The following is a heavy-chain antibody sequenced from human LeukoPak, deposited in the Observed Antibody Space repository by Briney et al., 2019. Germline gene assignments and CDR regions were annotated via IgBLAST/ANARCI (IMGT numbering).Heavy chain of an antibody. CDR1: GFTFSSYG. J-gene: IGHJ4*02. V-gene: IGHV3-30*03. Sequence: GGSLRLSCAASGFTFSSYGMHWVRQAPGKGLEWVAVISYDGSNKYYADSVKGRFTISRDNSKNTLYLQMNSLRAEDTAVYYCARDYDFWSGHPPFDYWGQGTLVTVSS. D-gene: IGHD3-3*01. CDR3: ARDYDFWSGHPPFDY. CDR2: ISYDGSNK.